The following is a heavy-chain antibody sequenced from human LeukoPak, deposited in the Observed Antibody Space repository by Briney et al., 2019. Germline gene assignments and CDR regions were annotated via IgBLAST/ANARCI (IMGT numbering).Heavy chain of an antibody. CDR3: ARDLPGYDFWRGYLYYFAY. CDR1: GFTFSSYS. CDR2: ISSSSSTI. J-gene: IGHJ4*02. Sequence: PGGSLRLSCAASGFTFSSYSMNWVRQAPGKGLEWVSDISSSSSTIYYADSVKGRFTISRDNAKNSLYLQMSSVRAEPTGVYHCARDLPGYDFWRGYLYYFAYWGQGTLVTVSS. D-gene: IGHD3-3*01. V-gene: IGHV3-48*01.